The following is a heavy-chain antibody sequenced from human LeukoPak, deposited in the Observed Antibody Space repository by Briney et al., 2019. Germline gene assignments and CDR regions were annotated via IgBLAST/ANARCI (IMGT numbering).Heavy chain of an antibody. CDR2: MNPNSGNT. J-gene: IGHJ6*03. V-gene: IGHV1-8*03. Sequence: ASVKVSCKASGYTFTSYDINWVRQATGQGLEWMGWMNPNSGNTGYAQKFQGRVTITRNTSISTDYMELSSLRSEDTAVYYCARGTYSSSWFYYYYYYMDVWGKGTTVTVSS. CDR3: ARGTYSSSWFYYYYYYMDV. CDR1: GYTFTSYD. D-gene: IGHD6-13*01.